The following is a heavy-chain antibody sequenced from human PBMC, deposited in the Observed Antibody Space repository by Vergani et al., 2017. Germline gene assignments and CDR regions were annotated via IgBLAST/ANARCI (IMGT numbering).Heavy chain of an antibody. D-gene: IGHD3-22*01. CDR2: IYYSGLT. CDR3: ARCFRDEGMIYGGTVENWFDP. V-gene: IGHV4-39*01. CDR1: ADSISSGSYY. Sequence: QLHLQESGPGLVKPSETLSLTCTVSADSISSGSYYWGWIRQPPGKSLEWIGSIYYSGLTYYNPSLKSRVAISVDTSKNQFSLKLKSVTAADTAVYYCARCFRDEGMIYGGTVENWFDPWGQGTLVTVSS. J-gene: IGHJ5*02.